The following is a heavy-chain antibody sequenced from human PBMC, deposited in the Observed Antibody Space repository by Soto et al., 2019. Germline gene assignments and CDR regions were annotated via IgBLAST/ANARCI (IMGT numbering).Heavy chain of an antibody. CDR2: IWYDGSNK. CDR3: ARDFRPGELLSYYYGMDV. J-gene: IGHJ6*02. Sequence: GGSLRLSCAASGFTFSSYGMHWVRQAPGKGLEWVAVIWYDGSNKYYADSVKGRFTISRDNSKNTLYLQMNSLRAEDTAVYYYARDFRPGELLSYYYGMDVWGQGTTVTVSS. V-gene: IGHV3-33*01. D-gene: IGHD3-10*01. CDR1: GFTFSSYG.